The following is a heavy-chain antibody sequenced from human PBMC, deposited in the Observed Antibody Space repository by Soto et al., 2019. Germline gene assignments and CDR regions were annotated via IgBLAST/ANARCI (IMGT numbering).Heavy chain of an antibody. V-gene: IGHV4-4*02. D-gene: IGHD2-2*01. CDR3: ARMPYSYYAMDV. CDR1: GGPIRSYNW. Sequence: QVQLQESGPGLVEPAGTLSLTCAVSGGPIRSYNWWSWVRQPPGKGLEWIGEIHHDGGTNYNTSLKSRVTISVDNAKNPLSLNLNSVTAADADIYYCARMPYSYYAMDVWGQGTTVTVSS. J-gene: IGHJ6*02. CDR2: IHHDGGT.